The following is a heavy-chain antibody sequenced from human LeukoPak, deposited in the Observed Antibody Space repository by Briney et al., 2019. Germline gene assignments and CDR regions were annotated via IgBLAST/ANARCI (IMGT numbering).Heavy chain of an antibody. V-gene: IGHV3-21*01. CDR3: ARYSSDYTSDYHYYMDV. Sequence: GGSLRLSCAASGFTFSAYNMNWVRRTPGKGLEWVSSITTSSTYMFYADSVRGRFTISRDNAENSLYLQMNSLRDEDTAVYYCARYSSDYTSDYHYYMDVWGKGTTVTVSS. CDR1: GFTFSAYN. CDR2: ITTSSTYM. J-gene: IGHJ6*03. D-gene: IGHD3-22*01.